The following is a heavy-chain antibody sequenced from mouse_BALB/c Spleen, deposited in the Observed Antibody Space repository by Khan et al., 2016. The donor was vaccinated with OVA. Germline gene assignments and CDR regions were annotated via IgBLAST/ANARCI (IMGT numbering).Heavy chain of an antibody. V-gene: IGHV3-2*02. CDR2: ISYSGNT. Sequence: EVQLVESGPGLVKPSQSLSLTCTVTGYSITSEYTWNWIRQFPGNKLEWMGFISYSGNTRYNPSLKSRISITRDTSKNQFFLQLNSVTSEDTATYYGARKDYYDYDPFPYWGQGTIVTVSA. CDR3: ARKDYYDYDPFPY. CDR1: GYSITSEYT. D-gene: IGHD2-4*01. J-gene: IGHJ3*01.